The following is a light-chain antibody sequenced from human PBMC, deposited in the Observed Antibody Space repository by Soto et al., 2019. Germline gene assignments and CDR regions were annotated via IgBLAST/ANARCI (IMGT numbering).Light chain of an antibody. CDR2: GAS. J-gene: IGKJ2*01. CDR3: QQYGRSPMFT. Sequence: EIVLTQSPGTLSLSPGERATLSCRASQSFSSNYLAWYQQKPGQAPRLLIYGASRGAAGIPDRFIGSGSGTDFTLTINRLEPEDFAVYFCQQYGRSPMFTFGQGTKVDIK. V-gene: IGKV3-20*01. CDR1: QSFSSNY.